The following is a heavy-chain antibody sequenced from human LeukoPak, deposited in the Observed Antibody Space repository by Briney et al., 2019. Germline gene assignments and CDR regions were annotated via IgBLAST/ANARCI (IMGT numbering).Heavy chain of an antibody. Sequence: PGGSLRLSCAASGFTFSTYAVNWVRQAPGKGLEWVSTISGSGDSTYYAGSVKGRFTISRDNSKNTLYLQMNSLRAEDTAVYYCAKDLWGSGYYFDYWGQGTLVTVSS. D-gene: IGHD3-22*01. CDR3: AKDLWGSGYYFDY. V-gene: IGHV3-23*01. CDR1: GFTFSTYA. CDR2: ISGSGDST. J-gene: IGHJ4*02.